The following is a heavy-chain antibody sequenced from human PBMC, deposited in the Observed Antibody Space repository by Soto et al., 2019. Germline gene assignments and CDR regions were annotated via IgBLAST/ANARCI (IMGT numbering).Heavy chain of an antibody. Sequence: QVQLVQSGAEVRKPGASVRLSCETSGYNFNQYYIHWVRQAPGQGLEWMGIINLRGGTTEYAHKFRGRVTVTGYTSTSTAYMQLSSLRPDDTAVYFCARGPDDSDVPRWDYWGQGTLVTVSS. J-gene: IGHJ4*02. CDR1: GYNFNQYY. D-gene: IGHD4-17*01. CDR3: ARGPDDSDVPRWDY. CDR2: INLRGGTT. V-gene: IGHV1-46*02.